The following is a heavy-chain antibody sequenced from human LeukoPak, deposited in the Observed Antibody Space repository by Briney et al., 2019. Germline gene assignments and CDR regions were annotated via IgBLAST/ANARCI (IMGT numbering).Heavy chain of an antibody. CDR3: ARVREQWLVRTAYMDV. V-gene: IGHV4-30-4*08. CDR1: GGSISSGDYY. D-gene: IGHD6-19*01. J-gene: IGHJ6*03. Sequence: SETLSLTCTVSGGSISSGDYYWSWIRQPPGKGLEWIGYIYYSGSTYYNPSLKSRVTISVDTSKNQFSLKLSSVTAADTAVYYCARVREQWLVRTAYMDVWGKGTTVTVSS. CDR2: IYYSGST.